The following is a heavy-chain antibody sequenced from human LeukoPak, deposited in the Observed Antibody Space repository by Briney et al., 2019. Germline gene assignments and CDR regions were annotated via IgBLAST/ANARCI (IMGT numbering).Heavy chain of an antibody. Sequence: SETLSLTCTVSGGSISSYYWSWIRQPPGKGLEWIGYIYYSGSTNYNPSLKSRVTISVDTSKNQFSLKLSSVTAADTAVYYCARDNDSSGYSFDYWGQGTLVTASS. CDR3: ARDNDSSGYSFDY. CDR1: GGSISSYY. CDR2: IYYSGST. V-gene: IGHV4-59*01. D-gene: IGHD3-22*01. J-gene: IGHJ4*02.